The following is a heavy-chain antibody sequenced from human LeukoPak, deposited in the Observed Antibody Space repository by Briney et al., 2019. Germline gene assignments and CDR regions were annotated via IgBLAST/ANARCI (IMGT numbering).Heavy chain of an antibody. V-gene: IGHV3-66*01. Sequence: GGSLRLSCAASGFTVSSNYMSWVRQAPGKRLEWGSVIYSGGSTYYADSVKGRFTISRDNSKNTLYLQMNSLRAEDTAVYYCARVPVVVTAIGGGYWGQGTLVTVSS. J-gene: IGHJ4*02. CDR1: GFTVSSNY. CDR2: IYSGGST. CDR3: ARVPVVVTAIGGGY. D-gene: IGHD2-21*02.